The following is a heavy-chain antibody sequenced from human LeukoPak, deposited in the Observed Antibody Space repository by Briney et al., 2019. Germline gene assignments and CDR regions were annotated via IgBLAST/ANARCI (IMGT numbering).Heavy chain of an antibody. CDR3: ARHTGVQLWNPNWFDP. V-gene: IGHV4-59*08. CDR1: GGSISSYY. Sequence: SETLSLTCTVSGGSISSYYWSWIRQPPGKGLEWIGFIYYRGSTNYNPSLKSRVTISVDTSKNQFSLKLTSVTAADTAVYYCARHTGVQLWNPNWFDPWGQGTLVTVSS. J-gene: IGHJ5*02. D-gene: IGHD5-18*01. CDR2: IYYRGST.